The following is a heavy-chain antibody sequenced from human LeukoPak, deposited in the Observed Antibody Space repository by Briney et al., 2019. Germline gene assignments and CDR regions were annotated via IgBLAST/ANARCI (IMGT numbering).Heavy chain of an antibody. J-gene: IGHJ4*02. CDR2: ISAYNGDT. Sequence: ASVKVSCKASGYIFASYGISWVRHAPGQGLEWMGWISAYNGDTKYAQNLQGRVTLTTDTSTGTAYMELRSLTSDDTALYYCARDTALIITPGGPDYWRRGTLITVSP. D-gene: IGHD3-10*01. V-gene: IGHV1-18*01. CDR3: ARDTALIITPGGPDY. CDR1: GYIFASYG.